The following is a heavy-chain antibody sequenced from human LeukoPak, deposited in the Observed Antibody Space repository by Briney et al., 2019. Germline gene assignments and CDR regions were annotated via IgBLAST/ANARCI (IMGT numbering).Heavy chain of an antibody. Sequence: PSETLSLTCTVSGGSSGGSYWSWLRQPPGKGLEWIAYMYNSGSTNYNPSLKSRVTISIDTSKNQFSLKLSSLTAADTAIYYCARGIESYGDYGYWGQGILVTVSS. CDR2: MYNSGST. J-gene: IGHJ4*02. D-gene: IGHD4-17*01. V-gene: IGHV4-59*01. CDR3: ARGIESYGDYGY. CDR1: GGSSGGSY.